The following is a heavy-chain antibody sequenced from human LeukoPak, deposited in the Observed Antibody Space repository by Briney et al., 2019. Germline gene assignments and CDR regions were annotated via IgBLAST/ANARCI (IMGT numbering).Heavy chain of an antibody. D-gene: IGHD2-2*01. CDR1: GFTFSSYG. J-gene: IGHJ6*02. V-gene: IGHV3-33*01. CDR3: ARGGHCSTTSCSNYDGMDV. Sequence: PGGSLRLSCAASGFTFSSYGMHWVRQAPGKGLEWVAATWYDGSNKYYADSVKGRFTISRDSSKNTLFLQMNSLRAEDTAVYFCARGGHCSTTSCSNYDGMDVWGQGTTLTVSS. CDR2: TWYDGSNK.